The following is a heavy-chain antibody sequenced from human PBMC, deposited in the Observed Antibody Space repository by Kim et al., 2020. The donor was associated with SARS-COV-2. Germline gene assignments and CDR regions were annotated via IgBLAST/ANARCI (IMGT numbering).Heavy chain of an antibody. CDR2: INPNSGGT. J-gene: IGHJ3*02. V-gene: IGHV1-2*06. D-gene: IGHD3-3*01. CDR3: ARAAVLRFLGREAFDI. CDR1: GYTFTGYY. Sequence: ASVKVSCKASGYTFTGYYMHWVRQAPGQGLEWMGRINPNSGGTNYAQKFQGRVTMTRDTSISTAYMELSRLRSDDTAVYYCARAAVLRFLGREAFDIWGQGTMVTVSS.